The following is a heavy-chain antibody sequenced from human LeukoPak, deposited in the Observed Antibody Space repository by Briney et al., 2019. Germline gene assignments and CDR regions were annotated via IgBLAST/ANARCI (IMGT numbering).Heavy chain of an antibody. CDR2: IYYSGST. Sequence: SETLSLTCTVSGGSISSSSYYWGWIRQPPGKGLEWIGSIYYSGSTYYNPSLKSRVTISVDTSKNQFSLKLSSVTAADTAVYYCARGPLGIRGPVDYWGQGTLVTVSS. CDR3: ARGPLGIRGPVDY. CDR1: GGSISSSSYY. J-gene: IGHJ4*02. V-gene: IGHV4-39*07. D-gene: IGHD7-27*01.